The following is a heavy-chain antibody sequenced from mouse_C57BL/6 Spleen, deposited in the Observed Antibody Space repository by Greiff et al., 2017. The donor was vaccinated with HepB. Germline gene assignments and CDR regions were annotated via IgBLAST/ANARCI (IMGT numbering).Heavy chain of an antibody. CDR3: ARSYDGPHWYFDV. CDR1: GYTFTSYW. V-gene: IGHV1-64*01. Sequence: QVQLQQPGAELVKPGASVKLSCKASGYTFTSYWMNWVQQRPGQGLEWIGIIHPNSGSTNYNEKFKSMATLTVDKSSSTAYMQLSSLTSEDSAVYYCARSYDGPHWYFDVWGTGTTVTVSS. CDR2: IHPNSGST. J-gene: IGHJ1*03. D-gene: IGHD2-3*01.